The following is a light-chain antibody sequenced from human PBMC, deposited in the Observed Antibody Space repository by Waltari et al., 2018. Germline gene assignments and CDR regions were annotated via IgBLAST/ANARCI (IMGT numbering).Light chain of an antibody. V-gene: IGKV3-11*01. CDR2: DAS. CDR3: QPRGSWPGT. CDR1: QSARRD. Sequence: EIVLSHSPGPLSLSPGERATLSCRASQSARRDSAWYHQKRGQAPRPLIYDASDRSTGIPARFSGSGAATDFTLNISNLEPEGFAVYDGQPRGSWPGTFSQGTKVEIK. J-gene: IGKJ1*01.